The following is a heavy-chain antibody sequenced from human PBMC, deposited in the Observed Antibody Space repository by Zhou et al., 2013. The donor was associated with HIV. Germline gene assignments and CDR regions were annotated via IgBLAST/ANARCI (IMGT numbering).Heavy chain of an antibody. Sequence: VQLVQSGAEVKKPGASVKVSCKASGYTFTNYGINWLRQAPGQGLEWMGWIGVYNGDTIYVQRLQGRITVTTDTSTNTAYMELRGLRSGDTAVYYCARDLARGAPGLSAIWGPGTMVTVSS. CDR2: IGVYNGDT. D-gene: IGHD3-10*01. V-gene: IGHV1-18*01. J-gene: IGHJ3*02. CDR1: GYTFTNYG. CDR3: ARDLARGAPGLSAI.